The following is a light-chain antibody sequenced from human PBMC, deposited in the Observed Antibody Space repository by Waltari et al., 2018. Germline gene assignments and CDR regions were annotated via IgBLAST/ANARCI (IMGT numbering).Light chain of an antibody. CDR3: QQYNKWPPYT. Sequence: EIVMTQSPATLSVSPGERATLSCRASQSVGSYLAWYQQKPGQATSILIYCSSTRVTGVPARFSGGVSGTEFTLTISILQSEDFAVYYCQQYNKWPPYTFGQGTKLDIK. CDR2: CSS. CDR1: QSVGSY. J-gene: IGKJ2*01. V-gene: IGKV3-15*01.